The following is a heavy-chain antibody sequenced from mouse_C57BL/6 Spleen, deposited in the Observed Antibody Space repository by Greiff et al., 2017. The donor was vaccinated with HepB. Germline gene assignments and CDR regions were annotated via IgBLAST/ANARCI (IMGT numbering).Heavy chain of an antibody. CDR3: ARGIYYYGSSPLAY. Sequence: VQLQQSGAELVKPGASVKMSCKASGYTFTSYWITWVKQRPGQGLEWIGDIYPGSGSTNYNEKFKSKATLTVDTSSSTAYMQLSSLTSEDSAVYYCARGIYYYGSSPLAYWGQGTLVTVSA. D-gene: IGHD1-1*01. CDR2: IYPGSGST. J-gene: IGHJ3*01. V-gene: IGHV1-55*01. CDR1: GYTFTSYW.